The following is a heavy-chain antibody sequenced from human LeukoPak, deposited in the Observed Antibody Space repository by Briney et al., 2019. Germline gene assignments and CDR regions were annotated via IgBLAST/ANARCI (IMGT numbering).Heavy chain of an antibody. CDR2: IKQDGSEK. CDR3: ARDFLIFAPRRSPVDY. D-gene: IGHD2/OR15-2a*01. Sequence: PGGSLRLSCAASGFTFSIYWMNWVRQAPGKGLEWVANIKQDGSEKYYVDSVKGRFTISRDNAKNSLYLQMNSLRAEDTAVYYCARDFLIFAPRRSPVDYWGQGTLVTVSS. J-gene: IGHJ4*02. V-gene: IGHV3-7*01. CDR1: GFTFSIYW.